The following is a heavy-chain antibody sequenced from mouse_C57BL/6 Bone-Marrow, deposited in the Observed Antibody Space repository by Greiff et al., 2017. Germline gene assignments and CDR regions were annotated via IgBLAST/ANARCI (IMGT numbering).Heavy chain of an antibody. V-gene: IGHV2-2*01. J-gene: IGHJ1*03. CDR1: GFSLTSYG. D-gene: IGHD4-1*01. CDR2: IWRGGST. CDR3: ARKGSGRSSWYFDV. Sequence: VQGVESGPGLVQPSQSLSITCTVSGFSLTSYGVHWVRQSPGKGLEWLGVIWRGGSTDYNAAFISRLSISKDNSTSQVFFKMNSLQADDTAIYYCARKGSGRSSWYFDVWGTGTTVTVSA.